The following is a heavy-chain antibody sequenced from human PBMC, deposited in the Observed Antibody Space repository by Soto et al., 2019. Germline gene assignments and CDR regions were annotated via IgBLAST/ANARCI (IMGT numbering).Heavy chain of an antibody. CDR3: ARRHRRSIAVAGYGMDV. J-gene: IGHJ6*02. V-gene: IGHV1-18*01. CDR2: ISAYNGNT. Sequence: ASVKVSCKASGYTFTSYGISWVRQAPGQGLEWMGWISAYNGNTNYAQKLQGRVTMTTETSTSTAYMELRSLRYDDTAGYYCARRHRRSIAVAGYGMDVWGQGTTVTVSS. D-gene: IGHD6-19*01. CDR1: GYTFTSYG.